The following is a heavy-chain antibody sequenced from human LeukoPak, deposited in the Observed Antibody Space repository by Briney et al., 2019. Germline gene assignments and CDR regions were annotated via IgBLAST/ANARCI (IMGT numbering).Heavy chain of an antibody. CDR3: AKSIGQWLAAHYYYYMDV. Sequence: PGGSLRLSCAASGFTFSSYEMNWVRQAPGKGLEWVSAFSGSGGSTYYADSVKGRFTISRDNSKNTLYLQMNSLRAEDTAVYYCAKSIGQWLAAHYYYYMDVWGKGTTVTVSS. CDR1: GFTFSSYE. J-gene: IGHJ6*03. CDR2: FSGSGGST. D-gene: IGHD6-19*01. V-gene: IGHV3-23*01.